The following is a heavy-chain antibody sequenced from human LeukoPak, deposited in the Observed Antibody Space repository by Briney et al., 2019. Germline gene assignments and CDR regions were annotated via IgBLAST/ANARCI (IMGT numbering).Heavy chain of an antibody. CDR1: GFTFSSYS. D-gene: IGHD3-16*01. CDR2: ISSSSTTI. V-gene: IGHV3-48*01. J-gene: IGHJ4*02. Sequence: GGSLRLSCAASGFTFSSYSMNWVRQAPGKGLEWVSYISSSSTTIYYADSVKGRFTISRDNAKNSLYLQMNSLRAEDTAVYYCARRAGAYTHPYDYWGQGTLVTVSS. CDR3: ARRAGAYTHPYDY.